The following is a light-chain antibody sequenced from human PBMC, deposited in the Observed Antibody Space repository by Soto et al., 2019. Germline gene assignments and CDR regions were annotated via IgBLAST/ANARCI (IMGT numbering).Light chain of an antibody. CDR3: CSYAGSYSLRV. CDR1: SSDVGGYNY. Sequence: QSALTQPASVSGSPGQSITISCTGTSSDVGGYNYVSWYQQHPGKAPKLMIYEVTNRPSGVSNRFSGSKSGNTASLTISGLHTDDEADYFCCSYAGSYSLRVFGIGTKLTVL. J-gene: IGLJ1*01. V-gene: IGLV2-14*01. CDR2: EVT.